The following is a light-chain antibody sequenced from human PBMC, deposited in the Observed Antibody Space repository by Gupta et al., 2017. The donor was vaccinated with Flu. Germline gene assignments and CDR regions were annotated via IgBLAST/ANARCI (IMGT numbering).Light chain of an antibody. J-gene: IGKJ2*01. V-gene: IGKV3-20*01. CDR1: QSVKNNL. Sequence: GTLYLSPGERATRSFVAWQSVKNNLLTWYQQKPGQAPRLLIYGASSRATGIPDRFSGSGSGTEFTLTIRRLEPEDFAVYYCQHDCISMLTFGQGTKMDIK. CDR2: GAS. CDR3: QHDCISMLT.